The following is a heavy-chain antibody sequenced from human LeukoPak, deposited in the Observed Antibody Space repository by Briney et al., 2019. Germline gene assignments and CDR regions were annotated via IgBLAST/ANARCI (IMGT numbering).Heavy chain of an antibody. CDR3: ARGGTSGYYGTYFDY. J-gene: IGHJ4*02. CDR1: GGSIASSSYY. Sequence: SETLSLTCSVSGGSIASSSYYWSWIRQPAGKGLEWIGRFHTSGSTNYNPSLKSRVTISLDTSKNQFSLKLTSVTAADTAVYYCARGGTSGYYGTYFDYWGQGTLVTVSS. D-gene: IGHD3-22*01. CDR2: FHTSGST. V-gene: IGHV4-61*02.